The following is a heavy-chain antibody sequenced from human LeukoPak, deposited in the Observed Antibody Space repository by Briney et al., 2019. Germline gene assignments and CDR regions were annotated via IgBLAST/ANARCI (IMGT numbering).Heavy chain of an antibody. D-gene: IGHD2-2*01. CDR1: GFTFSSYA. CDR3: ARDWDVVVPAAVAFDY. CDR2: TGSTGVST. V-gene: IGHV3-23*01. J-gene: IGHJ4*02. Sequence: RPGGSLRLSCAASGFTFSSYAMNWVRQAPGKGLEWVSGTGSTGVSTFYADSVKGRFTVSRDNSKNTLSLQMNSLRAEDTAVYYCARDWDVVVPAAVAFDYWGQGTLVTVSS.